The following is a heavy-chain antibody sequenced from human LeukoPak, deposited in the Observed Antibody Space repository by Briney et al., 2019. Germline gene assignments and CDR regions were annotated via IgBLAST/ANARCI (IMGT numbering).Heavy chain of an antibody. J-gene: IGHJ4*02. Sequence: SETLSLTCTVSGGSVSSGSYYWSWIRQPPGKGLEWIGYIYYSGSTSYNPSLKSRVTISVDTSKNQFSLKLSSVTAADTAVYYCARGYSGSYGRFDYWGQGTLVTVSS. D-gene: IGHD1-26*01. V-gene: IGHV4-61*01. CDR3: ARGYSGSYGRFDY. CDR2: IYYSGST. CDR1: GGSVSSGSYY.